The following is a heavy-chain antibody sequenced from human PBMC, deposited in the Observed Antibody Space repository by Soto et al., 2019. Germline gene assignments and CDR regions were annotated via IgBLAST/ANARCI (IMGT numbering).Heavy chain of an antibody. V-gene: IGHV4-30-4*01. D-gene: IGHD3-10*01. CDR1: GGSISSGDYY. J-gene: IGHJ4*02. CDR2: IYYSGST. CDR3: ARADGSGIKALDY. Sequence: QVQLQESGPGLVKPSQTLSLTCTVSGGSISSGDYYWSWIRQPPGKGLEWIGYIYYSGSTYYNPSLKSRVTISVDTSKNQFSLKLSSATAADTAVYYCARADGSGIKALDYWGQGTLVTVSS.